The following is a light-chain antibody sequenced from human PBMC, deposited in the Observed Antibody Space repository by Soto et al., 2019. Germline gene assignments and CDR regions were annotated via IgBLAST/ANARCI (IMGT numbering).Light chain of an antibody. CDR2: QDS. Sequence: SYELTQPPPVSVSPGQTASITCSGDKLGDKYACWYQQKPGQSPVLVIYQDSKRPSGIPERFSGSNSENTATLTISGTQAMDEADYYCQAWDSSTYNYVFGTGTKLTVL. CDR3: QAWDSSTYNYV. J-gene: IGLJ1*01. V-gene: IGLV3-1*01. CDR1: KLGDKY.